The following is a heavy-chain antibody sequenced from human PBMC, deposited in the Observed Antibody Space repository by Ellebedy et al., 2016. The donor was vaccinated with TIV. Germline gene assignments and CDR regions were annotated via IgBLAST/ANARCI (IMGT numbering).Heavy chain of an antibody. CDR2: INQDGRTT. V-gene: IGHV3-7*01. J-gene: IGHJ3*02. CDR1: GFTFSASW. Sequence: GESLKISCAASGFTFSASWMPWVRQAPGQGREWVASINQDGRTTNYVDSVKDRFTSSRDNAKNSLYLQLNSLRVDGTAMYYCATDKVCFTFDIWGRGTMVTVSS. CDR3: ATDKVCFTFDI.